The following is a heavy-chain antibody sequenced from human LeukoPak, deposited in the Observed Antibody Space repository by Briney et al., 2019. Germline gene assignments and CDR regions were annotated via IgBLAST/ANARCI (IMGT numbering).Heavy chain of an antibody. J-gene: IGHJ4*02. Sequence: PGGSPRLSCAASGFTFSSYAMSWVRQAPGKGLEWVSAISGSGGSTYYADSVKGRFTISRDNSKNTLYLQMNSLRAEDTAVYYCAKDRPYCGGDCYRAFDYWGQGTLVTVSS. CDR3: AKDRPYCGGDCYRAFDY. D-gene: IGHD2-21*02. CDR2: ISGSGGST. V-gene: IGHV3-23*01. CDR1: GFTFSSYA.